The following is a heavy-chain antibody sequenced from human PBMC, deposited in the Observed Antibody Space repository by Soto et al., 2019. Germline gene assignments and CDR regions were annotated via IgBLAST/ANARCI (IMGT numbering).Heavy chain of an antibody. CDR2: IYYSGST. CDR3: ARDRVRGIRGAFDI. V-gene: IGHV4-31*03. Sequence: TSETLSLTCTVSGGSISSGGYYWSWIRQHPGKGLEWIGYIYYSGSTYYNPSLKSRVTISVDTSKNQFSLKLSSVTAADTAVYYCARDRVRGIRGAFDIWGQGTMVTVSS. D-gene: IGHD3-10*01. CDR1: GGSISSGGYY. J-gene: IGHJ3*02.